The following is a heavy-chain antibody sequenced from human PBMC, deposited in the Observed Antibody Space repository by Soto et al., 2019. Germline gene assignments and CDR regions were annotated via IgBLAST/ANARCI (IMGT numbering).Heavy chain of an antibody. Sequence: SQTLSLTCAISGDSVSSNSAAWNWIRQSPSRGLEWLGRTYYRSKWYNDYAVSVKSRITINPDTSKNQFSLQLNSVTPEDTAVYYCARVAAAAGTSYYYYYGMDVWGQGTTVNVSS. CDR1: GDSVSSNSAA. CDR3: ARVAAAAGTSYYYYYGMDV. CDR2: TYYRSKWYN. V-gene: IGHV6-1*01. D-gene: IGHD6-13*01. J-gene: IGHJ6*02.